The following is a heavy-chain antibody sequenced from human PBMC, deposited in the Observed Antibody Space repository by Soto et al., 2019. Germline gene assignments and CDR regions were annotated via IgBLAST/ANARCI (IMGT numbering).Heavy chain of an antibody. CDR1: GYSFSSYW. CDR2: IYPGDSDT. CDR3: ATDTARTQYYYGMDV. J-gene: IGHJ6*02. D-gene: IGHD5-18*01. V-gene: IGHV5-51*01. Sequence: GESLKISCKGSGYSFSSYWIGWVRQMPGKGLEWMGIIYPGDSDTRYSPSFQGQVTISADKSISTAYLQWSSLKASDTAMYYCATDTARTQYYYGMDVWGQGTTVTVSS.